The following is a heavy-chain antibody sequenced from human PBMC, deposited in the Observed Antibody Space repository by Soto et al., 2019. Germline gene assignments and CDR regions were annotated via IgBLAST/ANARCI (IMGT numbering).Heavy chain of an antibody. D-gene: IGHD3-10*01. CDR2: IYYSGST. Sequence: PSETLSLTCTVSGGSISSSSYYWGWIRQPPGKGLEWIGSIYYSGSTYYNPSLKSRVTISVDTSKNQFSLKLSSVTAADTAVYYCARQGYGSGSNLYGMDVWGQGTTVTVSS. V-gene: IGHV4-39*01. J-gene: IGHJ6*02. CDR3: ARQGYGSGSNLYGMDV. CDR1: GGSISSSSYY.